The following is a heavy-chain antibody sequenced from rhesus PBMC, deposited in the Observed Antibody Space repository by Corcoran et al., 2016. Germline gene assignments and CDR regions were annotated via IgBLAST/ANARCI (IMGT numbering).Heavy chain of an antibody. CDR2: IQDTAGTT. V-gene: IGHV4-93*02. CDR3: ARRVYGSLYGLDS. Sequence: QVQLQESRPAEVTPSKSMSLRCALSVGSISGNNWWLWIRQSPGTGLEMLGSIQDTAGTTEYNPYLKIPVTIAIDTSTTKFSLRRSSVTAADTAVSYCARRVYGSLYGLDSGGQGVVVTVSS. CDR1: VGSISGNNW. J-gene: IGHJ6*01. D-gene: IGHD4-4*01.